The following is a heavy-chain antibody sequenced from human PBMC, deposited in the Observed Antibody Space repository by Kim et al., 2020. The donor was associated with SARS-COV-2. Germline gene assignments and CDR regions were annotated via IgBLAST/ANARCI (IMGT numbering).Heavy chain of an antibody. Sequence: GGSLRLSCAASGFTFSSYAMSWVRQAPGKGLEWVSEISGSANRTYYADSVKGRFTISRDNSKNTLYLQVNSLRAEDTAVYFCAKRTVSTTGGAYFDYWG. CDR3: AKRTVSTTGGAYFDY. V-gene: IGHV3-23*01. CDR1: GFTFSSYA. J-gene: IGHJ4*01. D-gene: IGHD1-1*01. CDR2: ISGSANRT.